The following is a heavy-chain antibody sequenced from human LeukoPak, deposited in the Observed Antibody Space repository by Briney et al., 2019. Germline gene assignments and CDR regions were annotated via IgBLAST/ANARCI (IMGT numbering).Heavy chain of an antibody. CDR3: ARYSVGATWRVPYNWFDP. D-gene: IGHD1-26*01. CDR2: ISAYNGNT. CDR1: GYTFTSYG. Sequence: GASVKVSCKASGYTFTSYGISWVRQAPGQGLEWMGWISAYNGNTNYAQKLQGRVTMTTDTSTSTAYMELRSLRSDDTAVYYCARYSVGATWRVPYNWFDPWGQGTLVTVSS. J-gene: IGHJ5*02. V-gene: IGHV1-18*01.